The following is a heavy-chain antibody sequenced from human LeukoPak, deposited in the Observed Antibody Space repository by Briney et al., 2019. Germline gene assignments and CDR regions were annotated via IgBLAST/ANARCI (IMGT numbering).Heavy chain of an antibody. D-gene: IGHD5-12*01. CDR1: GFSFSSYN. J-gene: IGHJ4*02. CDR2: ISPSSNYI. Sequence: PGGSLRLSCAASGFSFSSYNMNWVRQAPGKGLEWVSYISPSSNYIYYADSMKGRFTISRDNAKNSLYLQMSSLRAEDMAVFYCVRERDIGSGFDYWGQGTLVTVSS. V-gene: IGHV3-21*01. CDR3: VRERDIGSGFDY.